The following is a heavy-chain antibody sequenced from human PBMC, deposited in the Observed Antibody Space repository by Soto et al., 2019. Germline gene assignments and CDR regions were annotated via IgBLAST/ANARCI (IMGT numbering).Heavy chain of an antibody. D-gene: IGHD3-9*01. V-gene: IGHV4-59*08. CDR1: GGCISSYY. J-gene: IGHJ4*02. CDR2: IYYSGST. Sequence: ETLSLTCTVSGGCISSYYWSWIRQPPGKGLEWIGYIYYSGSTNYNPSLKSRVTISVDTSKNQFSLKLSSVTAADTAVYYCARRYYDIFTGIYYFDYWGQGTLVTVSS. CDR3: ARRYYDIFTGIYYFDY.